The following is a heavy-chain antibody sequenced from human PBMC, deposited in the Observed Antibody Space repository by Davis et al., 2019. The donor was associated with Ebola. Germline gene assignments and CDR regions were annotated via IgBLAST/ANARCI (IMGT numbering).Heavy chain of an antibody. D-gene: IGHD3-3*01. J-gene: IGHJ5*01. V-gene: IGHV3-21*04. CDR2: IGDTGAYI. CDR3: ARDSVYDFWSGPLNWFDS. Sequence: GESLKISCSASGFRFNIYTMNWVRQAPGKGLEWVSSIGDTGAYIYYGDSVQGRFTISRDNAKSSLFLQMNDLRVEDTALYYCARDSVYDFWSGPLNWFDSWGQGTLVIVSS. CDR1: GFRFNIYT.